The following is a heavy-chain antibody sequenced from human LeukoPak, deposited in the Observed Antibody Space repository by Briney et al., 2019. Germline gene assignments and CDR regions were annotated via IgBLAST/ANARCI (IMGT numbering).Heavy chain of an antibody. CDR3: ARDTGATYYDFWSGYNGLDY. D-gene: IGHD3-3*01. Sequence: GASVKVSCKASGGTFSSYAISWVRQAPGQGLEWMGGIIPIFGTANYAQKFQGRVTITADESTSTAYMELSSLRSEDTAVYYCARDTGATYYDFWSGYNGLDYWGQGTLVTVSS. J-gene: IGHJ4*02. CDR1: GGTFSSYA. CDR2: IIPIFGTA. V-gene: IGHV1-69*13.